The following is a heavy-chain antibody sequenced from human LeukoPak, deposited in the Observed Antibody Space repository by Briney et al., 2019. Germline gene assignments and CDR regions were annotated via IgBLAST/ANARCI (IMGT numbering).Heavy chain of an antibody. D-gene: IGHD3-10*01. J-gene: IGHJ4*02. CDR1: GGAVNSYY. CDR2: ISHSGNT. V-gene: IGHV4-59*02. CDR3: ASFYGSGFSSDY. Sequence: PSETLSLTCTVSGGAVNSYYWSWIRQTPGKGLEWIGYISHSGNTDYAPSLKSRVTMSLDTSKNQFSLKLSSVTAADTAVYYCASFYGSGFSSDYWGQGTLVTVSS.